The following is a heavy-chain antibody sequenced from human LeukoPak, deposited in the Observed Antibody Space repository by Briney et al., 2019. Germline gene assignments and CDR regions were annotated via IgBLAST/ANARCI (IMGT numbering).Heavy chain of an antibody. CDR3: ARGGPGAGLDY. J-gene: IGHJ4*02. Sequence: GGSLRLSCAASGFTFSSYEMNWVRQAPGKGLEWVSYISSSGSTIYYADSVKGRFTISRDNAKNSLYLQMNSLRAEDTAVYCCARGGPGAGLDYWGQGTLVTVSS. CDR2: ISSSGSTI. CDR1: GFTFSSYE. D-gene: IGHD6-19*01. V-gene: IGHV3-48*03.